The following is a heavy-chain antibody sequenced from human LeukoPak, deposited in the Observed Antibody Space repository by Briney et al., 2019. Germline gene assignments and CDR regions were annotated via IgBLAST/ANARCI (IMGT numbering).Heavy chain of an antibody. J-gene: IGHJ4*02. Sequence: PGGSLRLSCAASGFTFSNAWMNWVRQAPGKGLEWVASINSDGNKKYSADSVKGRFTISRDNAENSLYLQMNSLRVEDTAFYYCARDLAYSRLDYWGQGMLVTVSS. CDR3: ARDLAYSRLDY. V-gene: IGHV3-7*01. CDR1: GFTFSNAW. D-gene: IGHD5-18*01. CDR2: INSDGNKK.